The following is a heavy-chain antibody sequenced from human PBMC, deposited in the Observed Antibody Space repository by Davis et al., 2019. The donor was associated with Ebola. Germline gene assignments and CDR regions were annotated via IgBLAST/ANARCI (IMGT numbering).Heavy chain of an antibody. J-gene: IGHJ3*02. D-gene: IGHD6-6*01. Sequence: PGGSLRLSCAASGFTFSSYNLNWVRQAPGKGLEWVSYISSSGSTIYYADSVKGRFTISRDNAKNSLYLQMNSLRAEDTAVYYCARTGGGSSSSEKDAFDIWGQGTMVTVSS. CDR1: GFTFSSYN. CDR3: ARTGGGSSSSEKDAFDI. V-gene: IGHV3-48*03. CDR2: ISSSGSTI.